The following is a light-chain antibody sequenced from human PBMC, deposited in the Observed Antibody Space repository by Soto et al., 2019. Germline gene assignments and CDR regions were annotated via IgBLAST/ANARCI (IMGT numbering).Light chain of an antibody. Sequence: QSVLTQPPSVSAAPGQKVTISCSGSSSNIGNNYVSWYQQLPGTAPKLLIYDNDKRPLGIPDRFSGSKSGTSATLGITGLQTGDEADYYCGTWDSSLSGGVFGGGTKVTVL. CDR1: SSNIGNNY. J-gene: IGLJ2*01. CDR3: GTWDSSLSGGV. V-gene: IGLV1-51*01. CDR2: DND.